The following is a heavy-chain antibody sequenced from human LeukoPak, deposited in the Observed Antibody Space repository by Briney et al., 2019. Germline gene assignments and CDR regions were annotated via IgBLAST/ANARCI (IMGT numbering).Heavy chain of an antibody. CDR1: GGTFSSYA. J-gene: IGHJ4*02. V-gene: IGHV1-69*05. CDR2: IIPIFGTA. D-gene: IGHD3-10*01. CDR3: ARVPIWFGELVVDY. Sequence: GASVKVSCKASGGTFSSYAISWVRQAPGQGLEWMGGIIPIFGTANYAQKFQGRVTMTTDTSTSTAYMELRSLRSDDTAVYYCARVPIWFGELVVDYWGQGTLVTVSS.